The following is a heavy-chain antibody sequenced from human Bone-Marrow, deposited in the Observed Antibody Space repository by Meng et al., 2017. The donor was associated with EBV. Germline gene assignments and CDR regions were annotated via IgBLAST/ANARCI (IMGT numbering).Heavy chain of an antibody. D-gene: IGHD6-19*01. J-gene: IGHJ4*02. CDR3: ANLAVAGDY. V-gene: IGHV3-23*01. CDR1: GFTFSSYA. Sequence: VQLLESGGGVVQPGGSLRVSCAACGFTFSSYAMSWVRQARGKGLEWVSAISGSGGSTYYADSVKGRFTISRDNSKNTLYLQMNSLRAEDTAVYYCANLAVAGDYWGQGTLVTVSS. CDR2: ISGSGGST.